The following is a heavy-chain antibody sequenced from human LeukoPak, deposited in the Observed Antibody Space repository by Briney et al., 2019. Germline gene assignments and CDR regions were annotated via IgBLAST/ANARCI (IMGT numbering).Heavy chain of an antibody. D-gene: IGHD6-19*01. J-gene: IGHJ4*02. V-gene: IGHV4-39*07. CDR3: ASGEGWLVRY. CDR1: GVSISSSYSY. Sequence: SETLSLTCTVSGVSISSSYSYWGWIRQPPGKGLEWIGSIYYSGSTNYNPSLKSRVTISVDTSKTQFSLKLNSVTAADTAVYYCASGEGWLVRYWGQGTLVTVSS. CDR2: IYYSGST.